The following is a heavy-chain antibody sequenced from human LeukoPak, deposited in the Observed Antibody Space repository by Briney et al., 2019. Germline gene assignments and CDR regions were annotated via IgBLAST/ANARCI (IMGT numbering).Heavy chain of an antibody. D-gene: IGHD3-22*01. Sequence: GGSLRLSCAASGFTFSSYGMHWVRQAPGKGLEWVAVIRYDGSNKYYADSVKGRFTISRDNSKNTLYLQMNSLRAEDTAVYYCAKEKARNYYDSSGYGYWGQGTLVTVSS. CDR3: AKEKARNYYDSSGYGY. CDR2: IRYDGSNK. CDR1: GFTFSSYG. J-gene: IGHJ4*02. V-gene: IGHV3-30*02.